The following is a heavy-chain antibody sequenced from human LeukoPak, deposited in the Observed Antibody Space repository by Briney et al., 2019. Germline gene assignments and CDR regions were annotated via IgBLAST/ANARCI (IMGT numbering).Heavy chain of an antibody. CDR1: GYTFTSYG. CDR2: ISADNGNT. Sequence: ASVKVSCKASGYTFTSYGISWVRQAPGQGLEWMGWISADNGNTNYAQKLQGRVTMTTDTSTSTAYMGLRSLRSDDTAVYYCATGQDSSSLGDYWGQGTLVTVSS. V-gene: IGHV1-18*01. J-gene: IGHJ4*02. D-gene: IGHD6-6*01. CDR3: ATGQDSSSLGDY.